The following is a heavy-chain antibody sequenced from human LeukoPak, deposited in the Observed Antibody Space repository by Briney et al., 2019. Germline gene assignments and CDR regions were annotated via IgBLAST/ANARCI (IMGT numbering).Heavy chain of an antibody. CDR3: ARWGILELRSSFDY. J-gene: IGHJ4*02. CDR2: IKQDGSEK. CDR1: GFTFSSYW. D-gene: IGHD3-16*01. Sequence: GGSLRLSCAASGFTFSSYWMSWVRQAPGKGLEWVANIKQDGSEKYYVDSVKGRFTISRDNAKNSLYLQMNSLRAEDTAVYYCARWGILELRSSFDYWGQGTLVTVSS. V-gene: IGHV3-7*03.